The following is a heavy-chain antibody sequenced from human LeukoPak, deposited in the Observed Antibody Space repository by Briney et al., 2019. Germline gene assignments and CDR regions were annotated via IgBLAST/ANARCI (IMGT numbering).Heavy chain of an antibody. V-gene: IGHV5-51*01. J-gene: IGHJ4*02. D-gene: IGHD3-22*01. CDR2: IYPGDSDT. CDR3: ARHPDYYDSSGYYYPFDY. CDR1: GYSLTSYW. Sequence: GESLKISCKGSGYSLTSYWIGWVRQMSGKGLEWMGIIYPGDSDTRYSPSFQGQVTISADKSISTAYLQWSSLKASDTAMYYCARHPDYYDSSGYYYPFDYWGQGTLVTVSS.